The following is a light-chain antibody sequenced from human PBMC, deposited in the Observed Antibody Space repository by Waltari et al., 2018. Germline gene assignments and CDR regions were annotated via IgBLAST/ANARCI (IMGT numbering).Light chain of an antibody. CDR3: QHYSSAPNT. Sequence: EIVLTQSPGTLSLFPGERATLSCRASQSVSSNYLAWYQQKPGQAPRLLIHDASSRATCIPDRFSGSGSGTDFTLTISRLEPEDFAVYFCQHYSSAPNTFGQGTRLEIK. V-gene: IGKV3-20*01. J-gene: IGKJ2*01. CDR1: QSVSSNY. CDR2: DAS.